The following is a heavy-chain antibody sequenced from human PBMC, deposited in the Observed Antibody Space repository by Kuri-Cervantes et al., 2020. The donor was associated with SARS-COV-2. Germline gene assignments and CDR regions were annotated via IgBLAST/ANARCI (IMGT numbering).Heavy chain of an antibody. V-gene: IGHV4-59*12. CDR1: GGSISSYY. J-gene: IGHJ4*02. D-gene: IGHD2/OR15-2a*01. CDR2: IYYSGST. CDR3: ARRHEIVPDY. Sequence: GSLRLSCTVSGGSISSYYWSWIRQPPGKGLEWIGSIYYSGSTYYNPSLKSRVTISVDTSKNQFSLKLSSVTAADTAVYYCARRHEIVPDYWGQGTLVTVSS.